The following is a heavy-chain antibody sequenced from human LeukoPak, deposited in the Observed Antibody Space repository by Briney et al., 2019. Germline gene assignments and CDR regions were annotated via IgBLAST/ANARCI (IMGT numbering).Heavy chain of an antibody. CDR3: AKTLRFLGYFQH. Sequence: ASVKVSCKASGYIFTSYYMHWVRQAPGQGLEWMGIINPSGGSTSYAQKFQGRVTMTRDTSTSTVYMELSSLRSEDTAVYYCAKTLRFLGYFQHWGQGTLVTVSS. V-gene: IGHV1-46*01. CDR1: GYIFTSYY. CDR2: INPSGGST. D-gene: IGHD3-3*01. J-gene: IGHJ1*01.